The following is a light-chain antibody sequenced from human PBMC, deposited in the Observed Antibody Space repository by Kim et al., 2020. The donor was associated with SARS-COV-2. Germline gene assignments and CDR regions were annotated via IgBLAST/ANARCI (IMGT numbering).Light chain of an antibody. Sequence: EIVMTQSPGTLSVSPGERATLSCRASQSVSFNLAWYQQKPGQPPRLLIYGASTRATGIADRFTGSGSGTEFTLTISSLQSEDLAVYYCQQYHNWWTFGQGTKVDI. V-gene: IGKV3-15*01. J-gene: IGKJ1*01. CDR3: QQYHNWWT. CDR2: GAS. CDR1: QSVSFN.